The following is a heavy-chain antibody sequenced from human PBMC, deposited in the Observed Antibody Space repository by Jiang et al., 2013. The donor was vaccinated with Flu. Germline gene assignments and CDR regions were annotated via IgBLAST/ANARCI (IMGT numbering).Heavy chain of an antibody. D-gene: IGHD1-26*01. CDR2: ISSSSSYI. V-gene: IGHV3-21*01. J-gene: IGHJ3*02. Sequence: PGKGLEWVSSISSSSSYIYYADSVKGRFTISRDNAKNSLYLQMNSLRAEDTAVYYCARASGSYNAFDIWGQGTMVTVSS. CDR3: ARASGSYNAFDI.